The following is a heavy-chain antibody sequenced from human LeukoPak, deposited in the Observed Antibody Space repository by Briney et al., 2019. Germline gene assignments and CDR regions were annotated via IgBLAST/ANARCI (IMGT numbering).Heavy chain of an antibody. D-gene: IGHD6-19*01. J-gene: IGHJ4*02. Sequence: GGSLRLSCAASGFSFSSYAMRWVRQAPGKGLEWVSAITGSGSSTFYADAVKGRFTISKDNSKNTLYLQMNSLRAEDTAVYYCAKRVSGWYLVDYWGQGALVTVSS. CDR3: AKRVSGWYLVDY. CDR2: ITGSGSST. CDR1: GFSFSSYA. V-gene: IGHV3-23*01.